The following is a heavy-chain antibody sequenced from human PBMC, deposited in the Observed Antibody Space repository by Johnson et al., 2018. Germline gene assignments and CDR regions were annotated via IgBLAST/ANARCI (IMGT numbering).Heavy chain of an antibody. CDR3: ARDAGSGWGEYFQH. CDR1: GFTFDDYA. J-gene: IGHJ1*01. Sequence: VQLVESGGGLVQPGRSLRLSCAASGFTFDDYAMHWVRQAPGKGLEWVSGISWNSGSIGYADSVKGRFTISRDNAKNSLYLQMNSLRAEDTALYYCARDAGSGWGEYFQHWGQGTLVTVSS. D-gene: IGHD6-19*01. V-gene: IGHV3-9*01. CDR2: ISWNSGSI.